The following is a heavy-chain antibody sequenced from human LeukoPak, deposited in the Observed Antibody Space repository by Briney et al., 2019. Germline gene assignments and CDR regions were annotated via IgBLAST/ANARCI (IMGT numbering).Heavy chain of an antibody. D-gene: IGHD2-15*01. J-gene: IGHJ3*02. CDR2: FSAYNGDT. CDR3: ARDWYCSGGSCVDVFDI. Sequence: ASVKVSCKASGYTFTTYGISWVRQAPEQGLEWMGWFSAYNGDTNYAQKFQGRVTMTTDTSTNTAYMELMSLRSDDTAVYYCARDWYCSGGSCVDVFDIWGQGTMVTVSS. V-gene: IGHV1-18*01. CDR1: GYTFTTYG.